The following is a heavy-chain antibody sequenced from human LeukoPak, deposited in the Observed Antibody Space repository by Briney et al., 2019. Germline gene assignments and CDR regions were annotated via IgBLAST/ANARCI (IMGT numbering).Heavy chain of an antibody. CDR1: GYTFTSYG. J-gene: IGHJ5*02. CDR3: ARDTHLDYYDSSGSPALGWFDP. D-gene: IGHD3-22*01. V-gene: IGHV1-18*01. CDR2: FSAYNGNT. Sequence: ASVKVSCKASGYTFTSYGISWVRQAPGQGLEWMGWFSAYNGNTNYAQKLQGRVTMTTDTSTSTAYMALRSLRSDDTAVYYCARDTHLDYYDSSGSPALGWFDPWGQGTLVTVSS.